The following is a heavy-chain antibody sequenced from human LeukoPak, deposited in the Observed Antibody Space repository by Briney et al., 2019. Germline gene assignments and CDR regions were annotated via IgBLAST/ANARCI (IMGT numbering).Heavy chain of an antibody. CDR1: GFTFSNYA. J-gene: IGHJ3*02. CDR2: LSGSGGST. Sequence: GGSLRLSCAASGFTFSNYAMSWVRQAPGKGLEWVSALSGSGGSTYYADSVKGRFTISRDNSKNTLYLQMNSLGAEDTAVYYCARAGYYYGSGSYAFDIWGQGTMVTVSS. D-gene: IGHD3-10*01. V-gene: IGHV3-23*01. CDR3: ARAGYYYGSGSYAFDI.